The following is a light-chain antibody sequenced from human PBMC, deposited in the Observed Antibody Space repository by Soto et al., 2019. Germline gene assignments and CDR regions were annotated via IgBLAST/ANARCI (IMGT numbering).Light chain of an antibody. Sequence: EIVLTQSPGTLSSSPGERATLSCRASQSILSHYLAWYQQKPGQPPRLVIYLASNRATGIPDRFSGSGSGADFSLTIDRLEPEDFAVYYCQQDGSAPYTFGQGTKLEIK. CDR3: QQDGSAPYT. CDR2: LAS. V-gene: IGKV3-20*01. J-gene: IGKJ2*01. CDR1: QSILSHY.